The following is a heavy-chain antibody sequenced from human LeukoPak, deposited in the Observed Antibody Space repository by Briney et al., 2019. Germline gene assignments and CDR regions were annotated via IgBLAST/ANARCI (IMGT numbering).Heavy chain of an antibody. V-gene: IGHV4-34*01. Sequence: SETLSLTCAVYGGSFSGYYWSWIRQPPGKGLEWIGEINHSGSTNYNPSLKSRVTMSVDTSKNQFSLKLSSVTAADTAVYYCARVLLQKAFDIWGQGTMVTVSS. J-gene: IGHJ3*02. D-gene: IGHD3-10*01. CDR2: INHSGST. CDR1: GGSFSGYY. CDR3: ARVLLQKAFDI.